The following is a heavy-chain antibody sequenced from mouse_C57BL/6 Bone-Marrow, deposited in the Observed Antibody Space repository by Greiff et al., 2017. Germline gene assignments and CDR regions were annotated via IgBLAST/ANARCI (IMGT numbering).Heavy chain of an antibody. CDR1: GYAFSSSW. CDR3: ARDKRNSWFAY. Sequence: QVQLQQSGPELVKPGASVKISCKASGYAFSSSWMNWVKQRPGKGLEWIGRIYPGDGDTNYNGKFKGKATLTADKSSSTAYMQLSSLTSEDSAVSFCARDKRNSWFAYWGQGTLVTVSA. J-gene: IGHJ3*01. V-gene: IGHV1-82*01. CDR2: IYPGDGDT.